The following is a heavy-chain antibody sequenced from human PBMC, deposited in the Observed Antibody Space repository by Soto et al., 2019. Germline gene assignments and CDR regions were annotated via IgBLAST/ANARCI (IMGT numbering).Heavy chain of an antibody. Sequence: PSETLSLTCTVSGSSISSGDYYWSWIRQPPGKGLEWIGYIYYSGSTYYNPSLKSRVTISVDTSKNQFSLKLSSVTAADTAVYYCARLAYCGGDCYTMTFDYWGQGTLVTVSS. J-gene: IGHJ4*02. CDR1: GSSISSGDYY. CDR3: ARLAYCGGDCYTMTFDY. D-gene: IGHD2-21*02. V-gene: IGHV4-30-4*01. CDR2: IYYSGST.